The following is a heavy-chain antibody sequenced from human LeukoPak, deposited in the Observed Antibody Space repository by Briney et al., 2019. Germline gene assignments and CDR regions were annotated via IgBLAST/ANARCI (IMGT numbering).Heavy chain of an antibody. CDR1: GYSFTGYY. Sequence: GAPVKVSCKASGYSFTGYYIHWVRQAPGQGLEWMGWINPNSGATKYAQKFQGRVTMTRDTSINTVYMELSRLKPDDTAVYYCARESALPLAHDACDMWGQGTRVTVSS. D-gene: IGHD6-6*01. V-gene: IGHV1-2*02. J-gene: IGHJ3*02. CDR2: INPNSGAT. CDR3: ARESALPLAHDACDM.